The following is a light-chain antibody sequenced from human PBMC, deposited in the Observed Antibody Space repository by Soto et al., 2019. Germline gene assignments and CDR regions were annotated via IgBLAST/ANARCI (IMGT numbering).Light chain of an antibody. CDR2: EVT. V-gene: IGLV2-14*01. CDR3: NSFRVDRLYV. CDR1: SSDVGGYNA. J-gene: IGLJ1*01. Sequence: QSVLPQPASVSGSPGQTITISCTGTSSDVGGYNAVSWYQHRPGKAPKLIIYEVTHRPAGISDRFSASKSGNTASLTISGLQAEDEGDYYCNSFRVDRLYVFGTGTKVTVL.